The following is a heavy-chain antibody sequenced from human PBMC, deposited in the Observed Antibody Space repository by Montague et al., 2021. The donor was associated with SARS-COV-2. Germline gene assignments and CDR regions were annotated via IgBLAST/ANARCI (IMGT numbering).Heavy chain of an antibody. CDR2: ISSSGSTI. Sequence: SLSLSWSASGFTFSSYEMNWVRQAPGKGLEWVSYISSSGSTIYYADSVKGRFTISRDNAKNSLYLQMNSLRAEDTAVYYCARSYVLRFLEWLPYFDYWGQGTLVTVSS. J-gene: IGHJ4*02. CDR3: ARSYVLRFLEWLPYFDY. V-gene: IGHV3-48*03. CDR1: GFTFSSYE. D-gene: IGHD3-3*01.